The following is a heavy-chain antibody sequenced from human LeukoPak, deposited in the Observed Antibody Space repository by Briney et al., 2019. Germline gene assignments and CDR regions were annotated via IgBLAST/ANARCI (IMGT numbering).Heavy chain of an antibody. Sequence: GASVKVSCKASGGTFSSYAISWVRQAPGQGLEWMGGIIPIFGTANYAQKFQGRVTITADESTSTAYMELSSLRSEDTAVYYRAREGPDAFDIWGQGTMVTVSS. V-gene: IGHV1-69*13. CDR3: AREGPDAFDI. CDR1: GGTFSSYA. J-gene: IGHJ3*02. CDR2: IIPIFGTA.